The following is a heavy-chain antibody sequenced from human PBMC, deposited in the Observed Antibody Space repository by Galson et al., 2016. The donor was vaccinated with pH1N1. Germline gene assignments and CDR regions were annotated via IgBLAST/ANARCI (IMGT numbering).Heavy chain of an antibody. Sequence: SLRLSCAASGFDFNNYWMNWVRQAPGKGLEWVASIKEDGSEKLYGDSVKGRFTISRDNAKNSLYLQMNSLRVEDTSVYFCAREVGGRSSYWGQGALVTVSP. CDR3: AREVGGRSSY. D-gene: IGHD6-19*01. J-gene: IGHJ4*02. CDR1: GFDFNNYW. V-gene: IGHV3-7*01. CDR2: IKEDGSEK.